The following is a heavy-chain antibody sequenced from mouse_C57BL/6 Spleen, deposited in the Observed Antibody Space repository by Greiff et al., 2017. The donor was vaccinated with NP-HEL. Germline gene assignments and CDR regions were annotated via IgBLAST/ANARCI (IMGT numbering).Heavy chain of an antibody. V-gene: IGHV1-18*01. CDR1: GYTFTDYN. Sequence: EVQLQQSGPELVKPGASVKIPCKASGYTFTDYNMDWVKQSHGKSLEWIGDINPNNGGTIYNQKFKGKATLTVDKSSSTAYMELRSLTSEDTAVYYCARPGGNLWFAYWGQGTLVTVSA. J-gene: IGHJ3*01. CDR2: INPNNGGT. CDR3: ARPGGNLWFAY. D-gene: IGHD1-1*02.